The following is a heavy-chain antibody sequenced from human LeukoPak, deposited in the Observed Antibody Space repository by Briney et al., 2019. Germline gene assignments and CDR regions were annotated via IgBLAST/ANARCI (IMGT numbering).Heavy chain of an antibody. V-gene: IGHV3-23*01. CDR1: GFTFSSYA. Sequence: GGSLRLSCAASGFTFSSYAMSWVRQAPGKGLEWVSAISGSGGSTYYADSVKGRFTISRDNSKNTLYLQMTTLRAEDTAVYYCARDADTSEFFSWLDLWGQGTLVTVSS. D-gene: IGHD3-22*01. J-gene: IGHJ5*02. CDR3: ARDADTSEFFSWLDL. CDR2: ISGSGGST.